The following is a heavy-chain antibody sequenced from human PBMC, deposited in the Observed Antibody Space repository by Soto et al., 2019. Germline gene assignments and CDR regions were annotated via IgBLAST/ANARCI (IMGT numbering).Heavy chain of an antibody. CDR3: AALVATIDYYYMDV. Sequence: GGSLRLSCAASGFTFSSYAMSWVRQAPGKGLEWVSAISGSGGSTYYADSVKGRFTISRDNSKNTLYLQMNSLRAEDTAVYYCAALVATIDYYYMDVWGKGTTVTVSS. V-gene: IGHV3-23*01. J-gene: IGHJ6*03. CDR2: ISGSGGST. D-gene: IGHD5-12*01. CDR1: GFTFSSYA.